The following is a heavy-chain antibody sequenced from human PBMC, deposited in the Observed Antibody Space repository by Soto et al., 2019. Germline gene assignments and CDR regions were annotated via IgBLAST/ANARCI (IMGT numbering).Heavy chain of an antibody. CDR3: ASSYYGSGNPKDYYYGMDV. D-gene: IGHD3-10*01. CDR2: TNAGNGNT. Sequence: QVQLVQSGAEVKKPGASVKVSCKASGYTFTSYAMHWVRQAPGQRLEWMGWTNAGNGNTKYSQRFQGRVTITRDTSASTADMELSSLRSEDTAVYYCASSYYGSGNPKDYYYGMDVWGQGTTVTVSS. V-gene: IGHV1-3*01. CDR1: GYTFTSYA. J-gene: IGHJ6*02.